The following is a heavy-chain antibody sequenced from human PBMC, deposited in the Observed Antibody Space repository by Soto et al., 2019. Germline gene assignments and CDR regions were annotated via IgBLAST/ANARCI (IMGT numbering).Heavy chain of an antibody. J-gene: IGHJ6*03. V-gene: IGHV4-39*01. CDR3: ARSLQLDYYYYYYMDV. D-gene: IGHD6-6*01. Sequence: QLQLQESGPGLVKPSETLSLTCTVSGGSISSSSYYWGWIRQPPGKGLEWIGSIYYSGSTYYNPSLKSRVTIAVDTSKNQFSLKVSSVTAADTAVYYCARSLQLDYYYYYYMDVWGKGTTVTVSS. CDR1: GGSISSSSYY. CDR2: IYYSGST.